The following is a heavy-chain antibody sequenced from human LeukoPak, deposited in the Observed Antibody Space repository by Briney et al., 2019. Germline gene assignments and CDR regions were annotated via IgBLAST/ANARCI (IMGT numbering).Heavy chain of an antibody. CDR2: ISYDGSNK. D-gene: IGHD6-19*01. CDR1: GFTFSSYA. CDR3: ARSLKETRSSGWYEGDY. V-gene: IGHV3-30-3*01. Sequence: GGSLRLSCAASGFTFSSYAMHWVRQAPGKGLEWVAVISYDGSNKYYADSVKGRFTISRDNSKNTPYLQMNSLRAEDTAVYYCARSLKETRSSGWYEGDYWGQGTLVTVSS. J-gene: IGHJ4*02.